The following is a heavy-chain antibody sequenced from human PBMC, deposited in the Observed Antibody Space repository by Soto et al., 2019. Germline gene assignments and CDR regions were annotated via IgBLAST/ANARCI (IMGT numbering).Heavy chain of an antibody. Sequence: SETLSLTCSVSGGSISSSSYFWVLIRQPPGKGLEWIGSIYYSGSTYYNPSLKSRVTVSVDTSKNQFSLKLSSVTAADTAVYYCARHPSDFWFDPWGQGTLVTVSS. V-gene: IGHV4-39*01. CDR2: IYYSGST. D-gene: IGHD2-21*02. CDR3: ARHPSDFWFDP. J-gene: IGHJ5*02. CDR1: GGSISSSSYF.